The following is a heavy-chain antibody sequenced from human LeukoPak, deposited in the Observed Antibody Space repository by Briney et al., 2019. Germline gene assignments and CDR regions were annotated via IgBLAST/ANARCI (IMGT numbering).Heavy chain of an antibody. Sequence: GGSLRLSCAASGFTFTSYSMNWVRQAPGKRLEWVSYIDSSSGSRWYTDFVKGRFTISRDNAKNSLYLQMNSLRDEDTAVYYCARGASWTGMFDCWGQGILVTVSS. J-gene: IGHJ4*02. V-gene: IGHV3-48*02. CDR2: IDSSSGSR. D-gene: IGHD3/OR15-3a*01. CDR3: ARGASWTGMFDC. CDR1: GFTFTSYS.